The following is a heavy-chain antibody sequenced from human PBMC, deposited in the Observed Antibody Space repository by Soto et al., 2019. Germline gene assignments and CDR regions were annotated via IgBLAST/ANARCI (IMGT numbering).Heavy chain of an antibody. CDR3: ARHTPAISISDH. CDR1: GASISSGTFY. D-gene: IGHD2-15*01. V-gene: IGHV4-39*01. Sequence: ETLSLTCTVSGASISSGTFYWGWIRQPPGKGLESIANIYYDGSTYYNPSLKSRVTISVDTSKNQFSLKLSSVTAADTAVYYCARHTPAISISDHWGQGTLVTVSS. CDR2: IYYDGST. J-gene: IGHJ4*02.